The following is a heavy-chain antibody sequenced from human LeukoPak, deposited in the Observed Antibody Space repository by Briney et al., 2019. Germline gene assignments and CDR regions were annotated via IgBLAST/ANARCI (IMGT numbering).Heavy chain of an antibody. D-gene: IGHD3-16*02. J-gene: IGHJ4*02. V-gene: IGHV3-7*01. Sequence: GGSLRLSCAASGFTFSSYWMSWVRQAPGKGLEWVANIKQDGSEKYYVDSVNGRFTISRDNAKNSLYLQMNSLRAEDTAVYYCARDKGARYPGVFDYLGQGTLVTVSS. CDR2: IKQDGSEK. CDR3: ARDKGARYPGVFDY. CDR1: GFTFSSYW.